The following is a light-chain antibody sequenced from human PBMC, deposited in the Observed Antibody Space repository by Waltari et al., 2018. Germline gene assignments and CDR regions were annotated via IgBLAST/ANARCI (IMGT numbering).Light chain of an antibody. V-gene: IGKV3-15*01. CDR3: QQYNNWPPMYT. Sequence: EIVMTQSPATLSVSPGERATLSCRASQSISSNLAWYQHKPGQAPRLLIYGASTRATGIPARFSGSGSGTEFTLTISSLQSEDFAVYYCQQYNNWPPMYTFGQGTKLELK. CDR1: QSISSN. J-gene: IGKJ2*01. CDR2: GAS.